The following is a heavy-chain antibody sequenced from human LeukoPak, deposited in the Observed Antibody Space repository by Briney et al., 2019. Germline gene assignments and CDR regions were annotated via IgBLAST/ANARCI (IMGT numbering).Heavy chain of an antibody. D-gene: IGHD3-9*01. J-gene: IGHJ3*02. V-gene: IGHV4-39*01. Sequence: PSETLSLTCTVSGGSISSSSYYWGWIRQPPGKGLEWIGRLYYSGSAFYNPSIKSPVTISVDTSKDQFSLKLSSVTAADTAVYYCARKKPNYDIVTGYYPLVDAFDIWGQGTMVTVSS. CDR3: ARKKPNYDIVTGYYPLVDAFDI. CDR2: LYYSGSA. CDR1: GGSISSSSYY.